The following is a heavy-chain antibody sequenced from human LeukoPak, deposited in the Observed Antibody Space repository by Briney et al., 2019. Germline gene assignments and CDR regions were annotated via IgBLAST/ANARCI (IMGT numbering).Heavy chain of an antibody. CDR1: GFTFSGSA. D-gene: IGHD4-23*01. CDR3: STTLVTAMDY. J-gene: IGHJ4*02. V-gene: IGHV3-73*01. CDR2: IRSKANSYAT. Sequence: GGSLRLSCAASGFTFSGSAMHWVRQASGKGLEWVGRIRSKANSYATAYAASVKGRFTISRDDSKNTAYLQMNSLKTEDTDVYSCSTTLVTAMDYWGQGTLVTVSP.